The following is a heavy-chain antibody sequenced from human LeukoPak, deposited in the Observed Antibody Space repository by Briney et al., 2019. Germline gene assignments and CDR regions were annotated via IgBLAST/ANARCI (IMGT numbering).Heavy chain of an antibody. CDR3: ARDHYYGSGSLDY. J-gene: IGHJ4*02. D-gene: IGHD3-10*01. CDR1: GFSFSSYG. Sequence: GGSLRLSCAASGFSFSSYGMHWVRQAPGKGLEWVANIKQDGSEKYYVDSVKGRFTISRDNAKNSLYLQMNSLRAEDTAVYYCARDHYYGSGSLDYWGQGTLVTVSS. V-gene: IGHV3-7*03. CDR2: IKQDGSEK.